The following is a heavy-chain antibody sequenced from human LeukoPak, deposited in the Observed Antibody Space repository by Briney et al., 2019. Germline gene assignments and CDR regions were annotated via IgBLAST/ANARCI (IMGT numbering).Heavy chain of an antibody. CDR2: IYYSGST. CDR3: ARSPPSDRGVIGY. D-gene: IGHD3-10*01. CDR1: GGSISSYY. J-gene: IGHJ4*02. Sequence: PSETLSPTCTVSGGSISSYYWSWIRQSPGKGLEWIAYIYYSGSTYYNPSLKSRVTISVDRSKNQFSLKLSSVTAADTAVYYCARSPPSDRGVIGYWGQGTLVTVSS. V-gene: IGHV4-59*12.